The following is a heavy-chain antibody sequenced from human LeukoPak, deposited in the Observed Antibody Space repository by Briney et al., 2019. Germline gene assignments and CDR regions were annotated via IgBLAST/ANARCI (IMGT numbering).Heavy chain of an antibody. CDR2: ISVNGGNT. V-gene: IGHV1-18*01. Sequence: ASVKVSCKVSGYSFINSGISWVRQAPGQGLEWMGWISVNGGNTNFAQSHRDRVTLTTATSTSTAYLELTDLRSDDTAVYYCAREGGIASGWETDWGQGTLVTVSS. J-gene: IGHJ4*02. CDR3: AREGGIASGWETD. D-gene: IGHD6-13*01. CDR1: GYSFINSG.